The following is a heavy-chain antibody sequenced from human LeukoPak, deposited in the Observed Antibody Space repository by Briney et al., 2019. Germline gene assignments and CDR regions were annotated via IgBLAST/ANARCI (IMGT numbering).Heavy chain of an antibody. Sequence: GGSLRLSCAVSGFTFSHYAMSWVRQAPGTGLEWVGSLTDSGDATYYADSVKGRFTISRDNSKNTLYLQMNSLRAEDTAVYYCATAKYSSGWYYFDYWGQGTLVTVSS. J-gene: IGHJ4*02. CDR2: LTDSGDAT. V-gene: IGHV3-23*01. CDR3: ATAKYSSGWYYFDY. CDR1: GFTFSHYA. D-gene: IGHD6-19*01.